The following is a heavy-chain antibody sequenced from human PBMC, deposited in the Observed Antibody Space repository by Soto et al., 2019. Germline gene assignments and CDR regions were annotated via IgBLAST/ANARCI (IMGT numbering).Heavy chain of an antibody. J-gene: IGHJ4*02. CDR3: TTVTTPTDH. CDR2: IKQDTTEK. D-gene: IGHD1-1*01. CDR1: GFIFNKFW. Sequence: GGSLRLSCAASGFIFNKFWMSWVRQAPGKGLEWVANIKQDTTEKYYADSVKGRFTVSRDNARNTVFLQMNSLRADDTAVYYCTTVTTPTDHWGQGTLVTVSS. V-gene: IGHV3-7*02.